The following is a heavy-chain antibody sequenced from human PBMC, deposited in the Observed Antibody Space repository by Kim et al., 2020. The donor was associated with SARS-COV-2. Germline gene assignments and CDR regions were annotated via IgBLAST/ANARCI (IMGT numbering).Heavy chain of an antibody. D-gene: IGHD3-22*01. CDR2: IRSKAYGGTT. Sequence: GGSLRLSCTASGFTFGDYAMSWFRQAPGKGLEWVGFIRSKAYGGTTEYAAAVKGRFTISRDDSKSIAYLQMNSLKTEDTAVYYCSRALPIVVGISISPGAFDIWGQGTKVTVSS. CDR3: SRALPIVVGISISPGAFDI. CDR1: GFTFGDYA. J-gene: IGHJ3*02. V-gene: IGHV3-49*03.